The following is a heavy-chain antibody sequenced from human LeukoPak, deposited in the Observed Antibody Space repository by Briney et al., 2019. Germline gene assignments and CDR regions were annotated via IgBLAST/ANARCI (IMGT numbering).Heavy chain of an antibody. Sequence: SETLSLTCAVYGGSFSGYYWSWIRQPPGEGLEWIGEINHSGSTNYNPSLKSRVTISVDTSKNQFSLKLSSVTAADTAVYYCARVSVYDPIRGWGQGTLVTVSS. V-gene: IGHV4-34*01. CDR3: ARVSVYDPIRG. D-gene: IGHD1-14*01. J-gene: IGHJ4*02. CDR2: INHSGST. CDR1: GGSFSGYY.